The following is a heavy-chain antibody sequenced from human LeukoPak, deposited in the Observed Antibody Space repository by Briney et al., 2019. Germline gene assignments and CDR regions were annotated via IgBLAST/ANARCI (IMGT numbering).Heavy chain of an antibody. CDR2: IIPIFGTA. V-gene: IGHV1-69*13. CDR3: ARGRQQLVQGWFDP. D-gene: IGHD6-13*01. J-gene: IGHJ5*02. Sequence: EASVKVSCKASGGTFSSYAISWVRQAPGQGLEWMGGIIPIFGTANYAQKFQGRVTITADESTSTAYMELSSLRSEDTAVYYCARGRQQLVQGWFDPWGQGTLVTVSS. CDR1: GGTFSSYA.